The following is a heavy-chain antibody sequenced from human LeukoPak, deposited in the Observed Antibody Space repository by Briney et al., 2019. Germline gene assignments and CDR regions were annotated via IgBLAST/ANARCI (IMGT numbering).Heavy chain of an antibody. D-gene: IGHD3-22*01. CDR1: GGTFSSYA. CDR2: IIPIFGTA. CDR3: ARDIHDRKPKDAFDI. J-gene: IGHJ3*02. Sequence: SVKVSCKASGGTFSSYAISWVRQAPGQGLEWMGGIIPIFGTANYAQKFQGRVTITADESTSTAYMELSSLRSEDTAVYYCARDIHDRKPKDAFDIWGQGTMVTVSS. V-gene: IGHV1-69*13.